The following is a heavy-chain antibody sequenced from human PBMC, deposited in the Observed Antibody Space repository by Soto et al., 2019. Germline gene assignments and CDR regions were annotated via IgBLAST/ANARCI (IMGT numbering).Heavy chain of an antibody. Sequence: SETLSLTCSFSGGSISRSWWSWIRQPPGKGLEWIGSIYDSESSNYNPSLKSRVTISIDTSKKQLSLKLTSVTAADTAVYYCARHVRGFSDPHDAFDIWGQGTMVTVSS. V-gene: IGHV4-59*08. CDR3: ARHVRGFSDPHDAFDI. CDR2: IYDSESS. CDR1: GGSISRSW. J-gene: IGHJ3*02.